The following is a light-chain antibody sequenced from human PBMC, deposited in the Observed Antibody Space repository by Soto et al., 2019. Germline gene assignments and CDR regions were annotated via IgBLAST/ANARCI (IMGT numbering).Light chain of an antibody. V-gene: IGLV2-14*02. CDR3: SSYTSNNPYV. Sequence: QSAMTQPASVSGSPGQSISISCTVTSSNVGSYKLVSWYQEHPCKAPKLMIFEVNKRPSGFSNRFSGSKSGNTASLTVSGLQGDDEAAYYCSSYTSNNPYVFGTGTKVTVL. J-gene: IGLJ1*01. CDR1: SSNVGSYKL. CDR2: EVN.